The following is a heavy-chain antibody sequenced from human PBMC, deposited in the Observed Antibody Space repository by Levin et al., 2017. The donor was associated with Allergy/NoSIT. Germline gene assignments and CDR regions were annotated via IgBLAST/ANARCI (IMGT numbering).Heavy chain of an antibody. V-gene: IGHV3-72*01. D-gene: IGHD2-15*01. CDR2: TRNKANSYTT. CDR1: GFTFSDHY. CDR3: ARVGYCSGGSCYSDYYYGMDV. J-gene: IGHJ6*02. Sequence: GESLKISCAASGFTFSDHYMDWVRQAPGKGLEWVGRTRNKANSYTTEYAASVKGRFTISRDDSKNSLYLQMNSLKTEDTAVYYCARVGYCSGGSCYSDYYYGMDVWGQGTTVTVSS.